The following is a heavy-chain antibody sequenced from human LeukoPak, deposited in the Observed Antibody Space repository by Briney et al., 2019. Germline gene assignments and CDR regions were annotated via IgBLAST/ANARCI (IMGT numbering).Heavy chain of an antibody. J-gene: IGHJ4*02. D-gene: IGHD2-2*01. V-gene: IGHV4-4*07. CDR1: GGSISSYY. CDR2: IYTSGST. CDR3: ARDCSSTSCYGRYFDY. Sequence: PSETLSLTCTVSGGSISSYYWSWIRQPAGKGLEWIGRIYTSGSTNYNPSLKSRVTMSVDTSKNQFSLKLSSVTAADTAVYYCARDCSSTSCYGRYFDYWGQGTLVTVSS.